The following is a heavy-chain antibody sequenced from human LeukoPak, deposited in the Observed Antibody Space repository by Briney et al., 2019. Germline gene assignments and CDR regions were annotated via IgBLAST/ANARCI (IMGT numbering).Heavy chain of an antibody. V-gene: IGHV3-23*01. Sequence: GGSLRLSCAAPGFTFSSYAMSWIRQAPGKGLEWLSAISPTTGTTFYADSVKGRFTISRDNSKNTLYLQMNSLRAEDTAIYYCATKTSYGDRYFDYWGQGTLVTVSS. D-gene: IGHD4-17*01. CDR2: ISPTTGTT. CDR1: GFTFSSYA. CDR3: ATKTSYGDRYFDY. J-gene: IGHJ4*02.